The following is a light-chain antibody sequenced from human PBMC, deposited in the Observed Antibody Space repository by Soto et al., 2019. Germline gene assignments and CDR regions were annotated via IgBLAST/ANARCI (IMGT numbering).Light chain of an antibody. Sequence: EVVLTQSPATLSVSPGDRATLSCRASQYIGSAVAWYHQRSGQAPRLLIFDASIRVPTTPARFSGSVSGTDFTLTISSLESEDFAVYFCQQYGDLPRTFGQGTKVEIK. V-gene: IGKV3-15*01. J-gene: IGKJ1*01. CDR3: QQYGDLPRT. CDR2: DAS. CDR1: QYIGSA.